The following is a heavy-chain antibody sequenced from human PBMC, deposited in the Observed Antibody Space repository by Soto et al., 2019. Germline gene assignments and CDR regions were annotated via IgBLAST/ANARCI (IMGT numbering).Heavy chain of an antibody. CDR2: INGRSNYV. V-gene: IGHV3-21*01. CDR3: AREDGVVGSSSAFDH. J-gene: IGHJ4*02. CDR1: GFTFSTYT. D-gene: IGHD1-26*01. Sequence: VGSLRLSCVFSGFTFSTYTMNWVRQAPGKGLEWVSSINGRSNYVYYADSVKGRFTISRDNAKNSLYLQMNRLRAEDTAIYYCAREDGVVGSSSAFDHWGLGTLVTVSS.